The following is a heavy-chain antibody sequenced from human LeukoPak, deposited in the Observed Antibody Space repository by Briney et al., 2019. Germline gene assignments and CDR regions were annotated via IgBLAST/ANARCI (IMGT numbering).Heavy chain of an antibody. CDR3: ATTRYYYDSSGYSNFDY. D-gene: IGHD3-22*01. V-gene: IGHV3-23*01. CDR1: GFTFGSYA. J-gene: IGHJ4*02. Sequence: GGSLRLSCAASGFTFGSYAMNWIRQAPGKGLEWVSAISLSGGSTYYADSVKGRFTISRDNSKNTLYLQMNSLRAEDTAVYYCATTRYYYDSSGYSNFDYWGQGTLVTVSS. CDR2: ISLSGGST.